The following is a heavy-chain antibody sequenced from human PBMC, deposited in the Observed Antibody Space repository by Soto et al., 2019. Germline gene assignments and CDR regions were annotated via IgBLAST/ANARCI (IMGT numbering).Heavy chain of an antibody. V-gene: IGHV1-18*01. D-gene: IGHD3-22*01. Sequence: GASVKVSCKASGYTFTSYGISWVRQAPGQGLEWMGWISAYNGNTNYAQKLQGRVTMTTDTSTSTAYMELRSLRSDDTAVYYCAREWTDYYDSKGPSDYWGQGTLVTVPQ. J-gene: IGHJ4*02. CDR2: ISAYNGNT. CDR1: GYTFTSYG. CDR3: AREWTDYYDSKGPSDY.